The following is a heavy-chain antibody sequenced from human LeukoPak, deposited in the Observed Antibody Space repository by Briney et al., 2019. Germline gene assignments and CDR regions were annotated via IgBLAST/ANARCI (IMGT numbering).Heavy chain of an antibody. Sequence: SVKVSCKASGGTFSSYAISWVRQAPGQGLEWMGRIIPILGIANYAQKFRGRVTITADKSTSTAYMELSSLRSEDTAVYYCASLYRTEEYYYDSSGYPWGQGTLVTVSS. J-gene: IGHJ5*02. V-gene: IGHV1-69*04. CDR3: ASLYRTEEYYYDSSGYP. CDR2: IIPILGIA. D-gene: IGHD3-22*01. CDR1: GGTFSSYA.